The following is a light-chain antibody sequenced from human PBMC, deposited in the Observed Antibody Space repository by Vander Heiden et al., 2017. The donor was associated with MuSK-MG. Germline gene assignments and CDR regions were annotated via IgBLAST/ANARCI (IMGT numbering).Light chain of an antibody. CDR3: SSYTNSNTVV. V-gene: IGLV2-14*03. Sequence: QSALTQPASVSGTPGQSLTISCTGTSSDVGGYDYVSWYPPHPGKAHILILYDGSKRPSGVAYRFSGSKSATTASLTISGLQAEDDADYYCSSYTNSNTVVFGGGTKLTVL. CDR1: SSDVGGYDY. J-gene: IGLJ2*01. CDR2: DGS.